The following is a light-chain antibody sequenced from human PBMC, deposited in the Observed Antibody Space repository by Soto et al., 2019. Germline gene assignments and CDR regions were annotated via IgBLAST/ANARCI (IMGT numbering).Light chain of an antibody. J-gene: IGKJ4*01. CDR3: QQYGGSLT. V-gene: IGKV1-5*01. Sequence: DIQMTQSPSTLSGSVGDRVSITCRASQSINTWLAWYQQKPGKAPKLLIYAASNLQSGVPSRFSGSGSGTHFSLTISRLDPADFAVYYCQQYGGSLTFGGGTKVDIK. CDR2: AAS. CDR1: QSINTW.